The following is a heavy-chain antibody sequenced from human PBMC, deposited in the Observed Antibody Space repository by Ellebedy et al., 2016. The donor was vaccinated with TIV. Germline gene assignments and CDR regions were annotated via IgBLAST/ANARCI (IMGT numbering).Heavy chain of an antibody. V-gene: IGHV4-39*07. CDR1: GGSISSSSYY. CDR2: IYYSGST. J-gene: IGHJ2*01. Sequence: MPSETLSLTCTVSGGSISSSSYYWGWIRQPPGKGLEWIGYIYYSGSTNYNPSLKSRVTISVDTSKNQFSLKLSSVTAADTAVYYCARGSMTTHYYWYFDLWGRGTLVTVSS. D-gene: IGHD4-17*01. CDR3: ARGSMTTHYYWYFDL.